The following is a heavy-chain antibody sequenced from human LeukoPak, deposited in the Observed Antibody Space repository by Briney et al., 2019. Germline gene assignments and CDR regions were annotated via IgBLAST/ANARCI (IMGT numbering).Heavy chain of an antibody. CDR1: GFTFSTYA. CDR2: VSKDGNTK. Sequence: GGSLRLSCVASGFTFSTYAIHWVRQAPGKGREWVAVVSKDGNTKYYADSVKGRFTISRDNSKNTLYLQMNSLRAEDTSVYYCARGIQPPKYYGSGSDTFDIWGQGTMVTVSS. D-gene: IGHD3-10*01. J-gene: IGHJ3*02. V-gene: IGHV3-30*04. CDR3: ARGIQPPKYYGSGSDTFDI.